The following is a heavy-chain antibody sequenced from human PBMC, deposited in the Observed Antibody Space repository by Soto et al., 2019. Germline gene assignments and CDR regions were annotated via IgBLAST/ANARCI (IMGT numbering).Heavy chain of an antibody. CDR3: ARDSLSYDILTGYYYGMDV. D-gene: IGHD3-9*01. CDR2: IYYSGST. J-gene: IGHJ6*02. V-gene: IGHV4-61*01. Sequence: PSETLSLTCTVSGGSVSSGSYYWSWIRQPPGKGLEWIGYIYYSGSTNYNPSLKSRVTISVDTSKNQFSLKLSSVTAADTAVYYCARDSLSYDILTGYYYGMDVWGQGTTVT. CDR1: GGSVSSGSYY.